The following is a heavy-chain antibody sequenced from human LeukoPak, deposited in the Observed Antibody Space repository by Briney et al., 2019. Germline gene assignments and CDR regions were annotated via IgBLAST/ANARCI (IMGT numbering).Heavy chain of an antibody. CDR1: GFTFSSYG. D-gene: IGHD3-3*01. J-gene: IGHJ6*02. CDR2: IWYDGSNK. V-gene: IGHV3-33*01. Sequence: PGRSLRLSCAASGFTFSSYGMHWVRQAPGKGLEWVAVIWYDGSNKYYADSVKGRFTISRDNSKNTLYLQMNSLRAEDTAVYYCARFPYDFWSGYYTSDYYYYGMDVWGQGTTVTVSS. CDR3: ARFPYDFWSGYYTSDYYYYGMDV.